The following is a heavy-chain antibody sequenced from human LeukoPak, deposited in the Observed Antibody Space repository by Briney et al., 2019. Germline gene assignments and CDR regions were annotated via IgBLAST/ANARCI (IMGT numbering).Heavy chain of an antibody. CDR1: GVTFTAYY. D-gene: IGHD7-27*01. Sequence: GASVKVSCKASGVTFTAYYMHWVRQAPGQGLEWMGWINPNSGGANYAQKFQGRVTMTRDTSISTAYMELSRLRSDDTAVYYCARGPHWDPHFDYWGQGTLVTVSS. CDR3: ARGPHWDPHFDY. V-gene: IGHV1-2*02. J-gene: IGHJ4*02. CDR2: INPNSGGA.